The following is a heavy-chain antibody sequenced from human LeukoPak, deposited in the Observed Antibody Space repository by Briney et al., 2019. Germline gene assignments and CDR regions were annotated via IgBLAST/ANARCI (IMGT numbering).Heavy chain of an antibody. V-gene: IGHV4-39*01. CDR1: GGSISPYY. Sequence: SETLSLTCTVAGGSISPYYWGLIRQPPAKGLHWIGSIFYSGSAYYNPSLKSRVAISVDTSKNQFSLKLSSVTAADTAVYYCARQGGTLNWFDPWGQGTLVTVSS. D-gene: IGHD1-7*01. CDR2: IFYSGSA. J-gene: IGHJ5*02. CDR3: ARQGGTLNWFDP.